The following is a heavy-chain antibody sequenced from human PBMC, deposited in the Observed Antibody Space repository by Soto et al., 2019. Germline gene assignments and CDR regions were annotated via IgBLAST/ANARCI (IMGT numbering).Heavy chain of an antibody. V-gene: IGHV1-18*01. CDR3: ARAGQYYDSSGYAN. CDR2: ISAYNGNT. D-gene: IGHD3-22*01. CDR1: GYSFATSG. Sequence: QVKLVQSGTEVKQPGASMKVSCKASGYSFATSGISWVRKAPGQGLEWMGWISAYNGNTNYDQKLQDRVTMTTDTSTSTAYLELRNLRSDDTAVYYCARAGQYYDSSGYANWGQGTLVTVSS. J-gene: IGHJ4*02.